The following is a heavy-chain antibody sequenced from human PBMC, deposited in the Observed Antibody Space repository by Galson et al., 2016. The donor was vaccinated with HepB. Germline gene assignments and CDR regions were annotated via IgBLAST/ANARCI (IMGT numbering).Heavy chain of an antibody. J-gene: IGHJ6*02. D-gene: IGHD6-13*01. CDR2: IYPADSDT. CDR1: GYRFNNFW. CDR3: ARQDSRIRYDYYCGLDV. Sequence: QSGAEVKKPGESLKISCEGSGYRFNNFWIGWVRQTPGKGLEWVGSIYPADSDTRYSPSFQGQVTISADKSISTAYLQWSRLKATDTAIYYCARQDSRIRYDYYCGLDVWGQGTTVTVSS. V-gene: IGHV5-51*01.